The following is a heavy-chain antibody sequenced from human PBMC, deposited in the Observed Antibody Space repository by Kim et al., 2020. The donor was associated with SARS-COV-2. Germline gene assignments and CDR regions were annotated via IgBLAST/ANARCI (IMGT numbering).Heavy chain of an antibody. V-gene: IGHV3-53*01. J-gene: IGHJ3*01. CDR2: IYVAGNT. D-gene: IGHD1-26*01. Sequence: GGSLRLSCAATRFAVSDSYMSWVRQTPGKGLEWVSSIYVAGNTYYTCSVKGRFTISRDNSHNTLYLQMSGLRVEDTAVYFCTARTGAWDSLHFAFDLWGQGAMVTVSS. CDR1: RFAVSDSY. CDR3: TARTGAWDSLHFAFDL.